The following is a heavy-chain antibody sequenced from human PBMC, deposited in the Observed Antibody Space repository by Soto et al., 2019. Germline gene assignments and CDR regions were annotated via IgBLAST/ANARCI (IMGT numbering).Heavy chain of an antibody. D-gene: IGHD6-19*01. CDR2: ISSSSSTI. CDR3: ARKSRLYSSGSCWFDP. J-gene: IGHJ5*02. CDR1: GFTFSSDS. Sequence: GGSLRLSCAASGFTFSSDSMNWVRQAPGKGLEWVSYISSSSSTIYYADSVKGRFTISRDNAKNSLYLQMNSLRAEDTAVYYCARKSRLYSSGSCWFDPWGQGTLVTVSS. V-gene: IGHV3-48*01.